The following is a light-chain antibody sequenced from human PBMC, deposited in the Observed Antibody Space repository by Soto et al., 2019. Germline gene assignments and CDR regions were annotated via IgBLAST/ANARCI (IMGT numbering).Light chain of an antibody. V-gene: IGKV1-5*01. CDR1: QNIERW. CDR3: QQYDNYRA. CDR2: DVS. Sequence: DIQMTQSPSTLSASVGDRVTITCRASQNIERWLAWYQQKPGKASKLLLYDVSSLESGVPSRFSGSGSGTEFILTINGLQPDDFATYYCQQYDNYRAFGQGTKVDIK. J-gene: IGKJ1*01.